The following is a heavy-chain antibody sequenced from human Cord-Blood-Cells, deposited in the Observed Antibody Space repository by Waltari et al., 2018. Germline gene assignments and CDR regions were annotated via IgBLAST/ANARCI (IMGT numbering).Heavy chain of an antibody. J-gene: IGHJ5*02. CDR2: IYHSGST. D-gene: IGHD2-2*02. CDR3: ARDGSVPAAIGWFDP. CDR1: GYSISSGYY. V-gene: IGHV4-38-2*02. Sequence: QVQLQESGPGLVNPSETLSLTCTVSGYSISSGYYWGWIRQPPGKGLEWIGSIYHSGSTYYNPSLKSRVTISVDTSKNQFSLKLSSVTAADTAVYYCARDGSVPAAIGWFDPWGQGTLVTVSS.